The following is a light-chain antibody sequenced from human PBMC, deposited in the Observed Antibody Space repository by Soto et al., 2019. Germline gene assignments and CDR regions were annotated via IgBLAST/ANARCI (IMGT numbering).Light chain of an antibody. CDR2: DAS. Sequence: EIEMTQSPATLSVSPGERVSLSCRASQSVSNTLAWYQQKPGQAPRLLIYDASGRAGSVPARLSGSGSGTELTLTISSLQAEDFAVYFCQQYDDCPPTSGQGTKVEIK. CDR1: QSVSNT. CDR3: QQYDDCPPT. J-gene: IGKJ1*01. V-gene: IGKV3-15*01.